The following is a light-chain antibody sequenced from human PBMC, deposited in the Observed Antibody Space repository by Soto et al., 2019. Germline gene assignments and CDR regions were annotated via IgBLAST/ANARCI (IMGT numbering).Light chain of an antibody. Sequence: DIVMTQSPLSLPVTPGEPASISCSSSQSLLQSNGYNYLDWYLQKPGQSPQLLIYFGSYRASGVPDRFSGSGSGTDFTLKIRRVEAEDVGVYCCMQSQQSPPTFGQGTKWEI. J-gene: IGKJ1*01. CDR3: MQSQQSPPT. CDR2: FGS. CDR1: QSLLQSNGYNY. V-gene: IGKV2-28*01.